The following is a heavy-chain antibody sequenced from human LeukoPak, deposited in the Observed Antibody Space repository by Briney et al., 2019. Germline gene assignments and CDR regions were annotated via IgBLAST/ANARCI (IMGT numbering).Heavy chain of an antibody. V-gene: IGHV3-23*01. CDR3: AKPNINYYDSSGFLDDAYDI. D-gene: IGHD3-22*01. CDR1: GFTFSSYA. Sequence: GRSLRLSCAASGFTFSSYAMSWVRQAPGKGLEWVSAISGSGGSTYYADSVKGRFTISRDNSKNTLYLQMNSLRAEDTAVYYCAKPNINYYDSSGFLDDAYDIWGQGTMVTVSS. CDR2: ISGSGGST. J-gene: IGHJ3*02.